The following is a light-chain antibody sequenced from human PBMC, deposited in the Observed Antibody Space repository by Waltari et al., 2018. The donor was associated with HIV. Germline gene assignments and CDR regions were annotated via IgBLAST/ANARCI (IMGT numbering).Light chain of an antibody. CDR1: SSDVGGYNN. CDR2: EVS. J-gene: IGLJ1*01. CDR3: SSYTSTSTGV. Sequence: QSALTQPASVSGSPGQSITHSCTGTSSDVGGYNNVSWDQQHPGKAPKFMIYEVSNRPSGVSKRFSGSKSGNTASLTISGLQAEDEADYYCSSYTSTSTGVFGTGTKVTVL. V-gene: IGLV2-14*01.